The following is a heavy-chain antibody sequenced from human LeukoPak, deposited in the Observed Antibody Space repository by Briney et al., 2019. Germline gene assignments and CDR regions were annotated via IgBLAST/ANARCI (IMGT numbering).Heavy chain of an antibody. V-gene: IGHV1-2*02. Sequence: ASVKVSCKASGYTFTSYGISWLRQAPGQGLEWMGWINPNGGATNYAQKFQGRVTMTRDTSISTAYMELSRLISDDTAVYYCARETGTTSKYFDYWGQGTLLTVSS. CDR3: ARETGTTSKYFDY. J-gene: IGHJ4*02. CDR2: INPNGGAT. D-gene: IGHD1-1*01. CDR1: GYTFTSYG.